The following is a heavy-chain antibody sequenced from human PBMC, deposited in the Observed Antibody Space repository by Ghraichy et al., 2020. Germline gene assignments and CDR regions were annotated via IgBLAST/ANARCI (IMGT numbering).Heavy chain of an antibody. V-gene: IGHV1-24*01. Sequence: ASVKVSCKVSGYTLTELSMHWVRQAPGKGLEWMGGFDPEDGETIYAQKFQGRVTMTEDTSTDTAYMELSSLRSEDTAVYYCATYGDDVGYFDYWGQGTLVTVSS. CDR3: ATYGDDVGYFDY. J-gene: IGHJ4*02. CDR2: FDPEDGET. CDR1: GYTLTELS. D-gene: IGHD4-17*01.